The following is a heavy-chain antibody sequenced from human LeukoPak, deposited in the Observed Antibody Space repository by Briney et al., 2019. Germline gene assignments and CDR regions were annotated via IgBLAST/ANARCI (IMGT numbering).Heavy chain of an antibody. CDR2: INPNTGDT. D-gene: IGHD5-12*01. J-gene: IGHJ4*02. V-gene: IGHV1-2*02. CDR3: ASYPRYISSLPFDY. CDR1: GYTFTGQY. Sequence: ASVKVSCKAYGYTFTGQYMHWVRQAPGQGLEWMGWINPNTGDTNYAQKFQGRVTMTRDTAISTAYLELSRLASDDTAVYYCASYPRYISSLPFDYWGQGTLVTVSS.